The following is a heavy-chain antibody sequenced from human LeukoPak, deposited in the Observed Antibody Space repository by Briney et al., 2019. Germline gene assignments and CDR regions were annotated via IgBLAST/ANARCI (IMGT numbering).Heavy chain of an antibody. CDR2: IYSGGST. CDR1: EVTVSRKY. J-gene: IGHJ5*02. CDR3: ASSLTVPGGDWFDP. D-gene: IGHD6-19*01. V-gene: IGHV3-53*01. Sequence: GGSLRLSCTASEVTVSRKYINWVRQAPGKGLEWVSVIYSGGSTYYADSVKGRFTISRDISKNTLYLQMNSLRVEDTAIYYCASSLTVPGGDWFDPWGQGILVTVSS.